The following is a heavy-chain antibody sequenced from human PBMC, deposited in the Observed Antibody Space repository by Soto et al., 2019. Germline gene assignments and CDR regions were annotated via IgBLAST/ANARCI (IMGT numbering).Heavy chain of an antibody. CDR3: AREVVVVTAIYYYYYGMDV. CDR2: ISAYNGNT. D-gene: IGHD2-21*02. J-gene: IGHJ6*02. Sequence: QVQLVQSGAEVKKPGASVKVSCKASGYTFTSYGISWVRQAPGQGLEWMGWISAYNGNTNYAQKLQGRVTMTTDTSTRTAYMELRSLRSDDTAVYYCAREVVVVTAIYYYYYGMDVWGQGTTVTVSS. CDR1: GYTFTSYG. V-gene: IGHV1-18*01.